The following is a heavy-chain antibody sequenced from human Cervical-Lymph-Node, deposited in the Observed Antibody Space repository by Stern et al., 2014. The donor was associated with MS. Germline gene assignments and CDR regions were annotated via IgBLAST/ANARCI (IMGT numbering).Heavy chain of an antibody. CDR3: AGSYEDYGVRYFDL. Sequence: QLQLQESGPGLVKPSETLSLTCTVSGGSISSSSYYWGWIRQPPGKGLEWIGSIYYSGRTYYNPSLKSRVTISVDTSKNHFPLRLSSVTAADTAVYYCAGSYEDYGVRYFDLWGRGTLVTVSS. V-gene: IGHV4-39*01. J-gene: IGHJ2*01. CDR1: GGSISSSSYY. D-gene: IGHD4-17*01. CDR2: IYYSGRT.